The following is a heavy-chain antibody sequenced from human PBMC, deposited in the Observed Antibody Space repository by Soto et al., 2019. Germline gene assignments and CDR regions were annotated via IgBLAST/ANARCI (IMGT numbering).Heavy chain of an antibody. V-gene: IGHV1-18*01. CDR2: ISAYNGDT. D-gene: IGHD2-15*01. CDR3: GRNPDGHIVFDY. J-gene: IGHJ4*02. Sequence: QVQLVQSGAEVKEPGASVKISCKASGYTFTSYGISWVRQAPGQGLEWMSWISAYNGDTNYAQKAQGRVTLTTDTSTSTAFMELRSLRIDVTAVYYCGRNPDGHIVFDYWGQGTLVTVSS. CDR1: GYTFTSYG.